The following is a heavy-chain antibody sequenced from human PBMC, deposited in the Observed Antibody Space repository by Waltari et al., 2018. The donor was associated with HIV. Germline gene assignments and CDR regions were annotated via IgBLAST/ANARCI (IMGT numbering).Heavy chain of an antibody. Sequence: QVQLVQSGAEVKKPGASVKVSCKASGYTFTSYYMHWVRQAPGQGLEWMGIINPSGGSTSYEQKFQGRVTMTRDTSTSTVYMELSSLRSEDTAVYYCARDLDPAGATRMVAFDIWGQGTMVTVSS. D-gene: IGHD1-26*01. CDR2: INPSGGST. J-gene: IGHJ3*02. CDR3: ARDLDPAGATRMVAFDI. CDR1: GYTFTSYY. V-gene: IGHV1-46*01.